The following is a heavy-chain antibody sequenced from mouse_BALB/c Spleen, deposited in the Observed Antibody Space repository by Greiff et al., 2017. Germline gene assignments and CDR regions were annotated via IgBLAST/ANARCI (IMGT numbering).Heavy chain of an antibody. CDR2: IYPGDGDT. D-gene: IGHD1-2*01. CDR3: ARLGITTADAFAY. J-gene: IGHJ3*01. V-gene: IGHV1-80*01. Sequence: VQLQQSGAELVRPGSSVKISCKASGYAFSSYWMNWVKQRPGQGLEWIGQIYPGDGDTNYNGKFKGKATLTADKSSSTAYMQLSSLTSEDSAVYFCARLGITTADAFAYWGQGTLVTVSA. CDR1: GYAFSSYW.